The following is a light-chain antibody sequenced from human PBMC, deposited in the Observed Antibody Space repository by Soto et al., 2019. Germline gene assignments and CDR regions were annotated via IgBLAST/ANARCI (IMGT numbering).Light chain of an antibody. V-gene: IGKV3-20*01. CDR3: QQYGSSPPNT. J-gene: IGKJ5*01. CDR2: GAS. Sequence: EIVLTQSPGTLPLSPGQRATLSCRASQSVSTNYLAWYQQKPGQAPRLLIYGASYGATGTPDRFSGSGSGTDFTLTISGLEPEDFAAYFCQQYGSSPPNTFGQGTRLEIK. CDR1: QSVSTNY.